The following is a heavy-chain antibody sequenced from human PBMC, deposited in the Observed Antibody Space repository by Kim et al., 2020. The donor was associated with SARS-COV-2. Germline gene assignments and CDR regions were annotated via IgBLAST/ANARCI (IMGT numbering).Heavy chain of an antibody. CDR3: ARAAVVTTNPRFVS. J-gene: IGHJ5*01. CDR1: GDSLSSGDYY. D-gene: IGHD3-22*01. Sequence: SETLSLTCTVSGDSLSSGDYYWSWIRQYPGKGLEWIGYIYYTGTPYYNPSLRSRATMSVDTSTNQFSLELISVTAADTAVFYCARAAVVTTNPRFVSWG. V-gene: IGHV4-31*03. CDR2: IYYTGTP.